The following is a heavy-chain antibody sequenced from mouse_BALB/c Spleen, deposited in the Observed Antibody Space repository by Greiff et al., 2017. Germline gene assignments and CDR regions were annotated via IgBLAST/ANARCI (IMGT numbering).Heavy chain of an antibody. D-gene: IGHD2-13*01. J-gene: IGHJ4*01. CDR1: GFAFSSYD. Sequence: EVKLVESGGGLVKPGGSLKLSCAASGFAFSSYDMSWVRQTPEKRLEWVAYISSGGGSTYYPDTVKGRFTISRDNAKNTLYLQMSSLKSEDTAMYYCARHDWDYWGQGTSVTVSS. V-gene: IGHV5-12-1*01. CDR3: ARHDWDY. CDR2: ISSGGGST.